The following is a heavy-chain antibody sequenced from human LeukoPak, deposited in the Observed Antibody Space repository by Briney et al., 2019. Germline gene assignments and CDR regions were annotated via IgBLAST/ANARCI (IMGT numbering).Heavy chain of an antibody. Sequence: ASVKVSCKASGYTFTSYGISWVRQAPGLGLEWMGWISAYNGNTNYAQKLQGRVTMTTDTSTSTAYMELRSLRSDDTAVYYCARDGRHRYYYDSSGFYGSWFDPWGQGTLVTVSS. CDR3: ARDGRHRYYYDSSGFYGSWFDP. V-gene: IGHV1-18*01. J-gene: IGHJ5*02. CDR1: GYTFTSYG. CDR2: ISAYNGNT. D-gene: IGHD3-22*01.